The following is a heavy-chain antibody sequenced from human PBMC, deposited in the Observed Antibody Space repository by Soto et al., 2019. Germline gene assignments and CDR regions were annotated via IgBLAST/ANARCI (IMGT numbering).Heavy chain of an antibody. D-gene: IGHD5-18*01. J-gene: IGHJ4*02. CDR3: ASVVGGYSYGYEPIDY. CDR2: IYYSGST. Sequence: NPSETLSLTCTVSGGSISSGDYYWSWIRQPPGKGLEWIGYIYYSGSTYYNPSLKSRVTISVDTSKNQFSLKLSSVTAADTAVYYCASVVGGYSYGYEPIDYWGQGTLVTVSS. CDR1: GGSISSGDYY. V-gene: IGHV4-30-4*01.